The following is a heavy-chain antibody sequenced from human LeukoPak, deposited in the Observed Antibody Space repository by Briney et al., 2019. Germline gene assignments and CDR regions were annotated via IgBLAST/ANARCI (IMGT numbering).Heavy chain of an antibody. CDR2: ISSSGST. CDR1: GFTFSDYY. V-gene: IGHV3-11*01. J-gene: IGHJ6*03. D-gene: IGHD2-2*01. CDR3: ARVTEVPAATDPSIRYYYYMDV. Sequence: GGSLRLSCAASGFTFSDYYMSWIRQAPGKGLEWVSYISSSGSTYYADSVKGRFTISRDNSKNTLYLQMNSLRAEDTAVYYCARVTEVPAATDPSIRYYYYMDVWGKGTTVTVSS.